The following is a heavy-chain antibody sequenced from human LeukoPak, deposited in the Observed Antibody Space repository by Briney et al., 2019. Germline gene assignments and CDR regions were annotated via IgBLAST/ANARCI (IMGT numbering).Heavy chain of an antibody. CDR1: EFTFGSYW. V-gene: IGHV3-7*03. Sequence: GGSLRLSCVASEFTFGSYWMTWVRQAPGKGLEWVASIKQDGSQRYYVDSVKGRFTISRDNAKNSLYLQMNSLRAEDMALYYCAKDHYYDSSGFLDYWGQGTLVTVSS. CDR2: IKQDGSQR. D-gene: IGHD3-22*01. CDR3: AKDHYYDSSGFLDY. J-gene: IGHJ4*02.